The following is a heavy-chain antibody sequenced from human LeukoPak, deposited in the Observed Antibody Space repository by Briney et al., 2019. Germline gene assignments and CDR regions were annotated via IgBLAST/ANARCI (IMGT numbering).Heavy chain of an antibody. CDR3: AKDHRSGKVH. D-gene: IGHD2-15*01. J-gene: IGHJ4*02. CDR1: GFTFSSYG. CDR2: ISYDGSNK. Sequence: PGGSLRLSCAASGFTFSSYGMHWVRQAPGKGLEWVAVISYDGSNKYYADSVKGRLTISRDNSKNTLYLQMNSLRAEDTAVYYCAKDHRSGKVHWGQGTLVTVSS. V-gene: IGHV3-30*18.